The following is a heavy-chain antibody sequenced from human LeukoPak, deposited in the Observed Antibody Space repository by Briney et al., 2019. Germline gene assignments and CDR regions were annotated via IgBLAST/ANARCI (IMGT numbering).Heavy chain of an antibody. CDR2: ISGSGGST. Sequence: GGSLRLSCAASGFTFSSYAMSWVRQAPGRGLEWVSSISGSGGSTYYADSVKGRFTISRDNSRNTLYLQMNSLRAEDTAVYYCARVRIQLWYSYWGQGTLVTVSS. J-gene: IGHJ4*02. CDR3: ARVRIQLWYSY. D-gene: IGHD5-18*01. V-gene: IGHV3-23*01. CDR1: GFTFSSYA.